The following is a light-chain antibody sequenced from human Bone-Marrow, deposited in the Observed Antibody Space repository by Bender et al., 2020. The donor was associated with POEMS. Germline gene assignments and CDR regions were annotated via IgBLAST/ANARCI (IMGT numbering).Light chain of an antibody. Sequence: QSALTQPASVSGSPGQSITIPCTGSSSDIGSYDLVSWYQQYPGKAPKLMIYEVNKRPSGVSNRFSGSKSGNTASLTISRLQAEDEADYFCCSYAGSTTWVFGGGTKLTVL. J-gene: IGLJ3*02. V-gene: IGLV2-23*02. CDR2: EVN. CDR1: SSDIGSYDL. CDR3: CSYAGSTTWV.